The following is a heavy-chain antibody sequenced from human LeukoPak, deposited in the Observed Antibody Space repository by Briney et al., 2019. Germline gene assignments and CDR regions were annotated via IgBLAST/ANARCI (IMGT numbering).Heavy chain of an antibody. CDR2: IKQDGSEK. CDR1: GFTFSSYW. D-gene: IGHD3-10*01. J-gene: IGHJ4*02. Sequence: GGSLRLSCAASGFTFSSYWMSWVRRAPGKGLEWVANIKQDGSEKYYVDSVKGRFTISRDNTKNSLYLQMNSARAEDTAVYYCARDISARSSISDYWGQGTLVTVSS. CDR3: ARDISARSSISDY. V-gene: IGHV3-7*01.